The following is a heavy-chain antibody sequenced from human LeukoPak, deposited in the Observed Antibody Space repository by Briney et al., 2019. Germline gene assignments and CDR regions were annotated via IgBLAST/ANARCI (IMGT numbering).Heavy chain of an antibody. Sequence: SVKVSCKASGGTFSSYAISWARQAPGQGLEWMGGIIPIFGTANYAQKFQGRVTITTDESTSTAYMELSSLRSEDTAVYYCARAPLRYCSGGSCYPFDYWGQGTLVTVSS. D-gene: IGHD2-15*01. CDR2: IIPIFGTA. CDR1: GGTFSSYA. J-gene: IGHJ4*02. CDR3: ARAPLRYCSGGSCYPFDY. V-gene: IGHV1-69*05.